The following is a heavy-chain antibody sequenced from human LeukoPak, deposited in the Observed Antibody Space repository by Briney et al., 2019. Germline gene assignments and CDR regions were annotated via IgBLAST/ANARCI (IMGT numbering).Heavy chain of an antibody. J-gene: IGHJ4*02. Sequence: GRSLRLSCAASGFTFSSYDMHWVRQAPGKGLEWVALIWYDGSNKYYADSVKGRFTISRDNSKNTLYLQMNSLRAEDTAVYYCAGSYYNVFDYWGQGTLVTVSS. D-gene: IGHD3-10*01. CDR3: AGSYYNVFDY. V-gene: IGHV3-33*01. CDR2: IWYDGSNK. CDR1: GFTFSSYD.